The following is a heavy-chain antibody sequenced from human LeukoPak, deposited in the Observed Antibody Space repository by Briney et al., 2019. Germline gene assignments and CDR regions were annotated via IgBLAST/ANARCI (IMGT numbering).Heavy chain of an antibody. D-gene: IGHD3-22*01. CDR2: ISGSGGST. CDR1: GFTFSSYA. CDR3: AKLGNYDSSGYCSNDAFDI. Sequence: GGSLRLSCAASGFTFSSYAMSWIPRAPRKGLEWVSAISGSGGSTYYADSVKGRFTISRDNSKNTLYLQMNSLRAEDTAVYDCAKLGNYDSSGYCSNDAFDIWGQGTMVTVSS. V-gene: IGHV3-23*01. J-gene: IGHJ3*02.